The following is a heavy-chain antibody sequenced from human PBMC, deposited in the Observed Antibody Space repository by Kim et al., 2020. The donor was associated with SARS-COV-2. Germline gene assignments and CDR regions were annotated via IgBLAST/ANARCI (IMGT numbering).Heavy chain of an antibody. Sequence: NSNPSLKSRVTISVDTSKNQFSLKLSSVTAADTAVYYCSRYGDYDGAFDIWGQGTMVTVSS. D-gene: IGHD4-17*01. V-gene: IGHV4-34*01. CDR3: SRYGDYDGAFDI. J-gene: IGHJ3*02.